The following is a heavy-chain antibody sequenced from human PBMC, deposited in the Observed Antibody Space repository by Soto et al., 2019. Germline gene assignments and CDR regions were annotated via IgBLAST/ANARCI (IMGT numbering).Heavy chain of an antibody. V-gene: IGHV1-46*01. CDR1: GYTFIDYY. D-gene: IGHD2-21*01. CDR3: ARSLRQGDF. Sequence: QVQLVQSGAEVKKPGASVKVSCKASGYTFIDYYIHWVRQAPGQGLEWMAIINPNGSSTNYAQKFPGRVTVTSDTSKTTVSMELNRLGSAVTAVYFCARSLRQGDFWGQGTRVTVSS. J-gene: IGHJ4*02. CDR2: INPNGSST.